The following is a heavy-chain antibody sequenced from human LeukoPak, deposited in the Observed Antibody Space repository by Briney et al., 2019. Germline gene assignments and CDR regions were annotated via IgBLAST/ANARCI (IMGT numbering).Heavy chain of an antibody. CDR1: GFTVSSNY. CDR3: ATYSSGRRGYYFDS. D-gene: IGHD6-19*01. V-gene: IGHV3-66*01. J-gene: IGHJ4*02. Sequence: QPGGSLRLSCAASGFTVSSNYMSWVRQAPGKGLEWVAISYSGNTTYCADSVRGRFTTSRDKSKNRLHLQMNSLRAEDTADYYCATYSSGRRGYYFDSWGQGTLVTVSS. CDR2: SYSGNTT.